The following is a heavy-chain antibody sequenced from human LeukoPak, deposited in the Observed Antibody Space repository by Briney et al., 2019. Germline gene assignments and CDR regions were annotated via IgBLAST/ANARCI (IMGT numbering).Heavy chain of an antibody. CDR1: GFTFSSYA. D-gene: IGHD3-22*01. J-gene: IGHJ4*02. Sequence: GGSLRLSCAASGFTFSSYAMTWVRQAPGKGLERVSAVTDSGDKVFYADSVKGRFTISRDNSKNTLYLQMSSLRVEDTAVYYCVKGSGSSGYYPLNYWGQGTLVTVSS. CDR2: VTDSGDKV. CDR3: VKGSGSSGYYPLNY. V-gene: IGHV3-23*01.